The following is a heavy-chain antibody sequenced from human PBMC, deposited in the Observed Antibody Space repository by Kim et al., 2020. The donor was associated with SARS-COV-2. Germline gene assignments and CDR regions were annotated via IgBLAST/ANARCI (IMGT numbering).Heavy chain of an antibody. CDR1: GFSLSTSGMC. V-gene: IGHV2-70*01. J-gene: IGHJ6*02. Sequence: SGPTLVKPTQTLTLTCTFSGFSLSTSGMCVSWIRQPPGMALEWLALIDWDDDKYYSTSLKTRLTISKDTSKNQVDLTMTNMDPVDTATYYCARIRTTMVRGVIIRHDYYYGMDVWGQGTTVTVSS. CDR3: ARIRTTMVRGVIIRHDYYYGMDV. CDR2: IDWDDDK. D-gene: IGHD3-10*01.